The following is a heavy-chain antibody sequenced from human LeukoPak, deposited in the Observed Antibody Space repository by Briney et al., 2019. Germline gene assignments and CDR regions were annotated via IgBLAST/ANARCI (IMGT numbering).Heavy chain of an antibody. CDR1: GFTFSSYA. V-gene: IGHV3-23*01. CDR2: ISGSGGST. D-gene: IGHD3-10*01. Sequence: GSLRLSCAASGFTFSSYAMSWVRQAPGKGLEWVSAISGSGGSTYYADSVKGRFTISRDNSKNTLYLQMNSLRAEDTAVYYCAKDITYYYGSGSYGGFDYWGQGTLVTVSS. CDR3: AKDITYYYGSGSYGGFDY. J-gene: IGHJ4*02.